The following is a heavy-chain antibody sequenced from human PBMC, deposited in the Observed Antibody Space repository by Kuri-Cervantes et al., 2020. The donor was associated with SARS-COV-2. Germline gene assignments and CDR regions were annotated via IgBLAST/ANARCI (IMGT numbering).Heavy chain of an antibody. CDR3: ARVPPLPTKGWYFDL. D-gene: IGHD5-12*01. J-gene: IGHJ2*01. CDR1: GGSISSYY. CDR2: IYTSGST. Sequence: SETLSLTCTVSGGSISSYYWSWIRQPAGKGLEWIGRIYTSGSTNYNPSLKSRVTISVDTSKNQFSLKLSSVTAADTAVYYCARVPPLPTKGWYFDLWGRGTLVTVSS. V-gene: IGHV4-4*07.